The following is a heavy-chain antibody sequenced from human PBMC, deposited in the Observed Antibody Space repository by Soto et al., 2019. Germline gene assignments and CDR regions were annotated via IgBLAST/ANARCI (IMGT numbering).Heavy chain of an antibody. D-gene: IGHD6-19*01. V-gene: IGHV4-59*01. CDR3: GRDLGYSSGWSNWFDP. CDR1: GGSISSYY. Sequence: PSETLSLTCTVSGGSISSYYWSWIRPPPGKGLEWIGYIYYSGSTSYNPSLKSRVTISVETSKNQFSLKLSSVTAADTALYYCGRDLGYSSGWSNWFDPWGQGTLVTVSS. J-gene: IGHJ5*02. CDR2: IYYSGST.